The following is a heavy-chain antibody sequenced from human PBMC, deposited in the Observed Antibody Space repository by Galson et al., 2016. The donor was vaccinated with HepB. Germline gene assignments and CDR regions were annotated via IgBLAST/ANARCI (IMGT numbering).Heavy chain of an antibody. Sequence: SETLSLTCTVSGGSISGYYWSWFRQSPGKGLEWIAYIYHGGSTKYNPSLKSRMTISADTSKKDFSLKLSSVTAADTAVYYCVRQRYSYGAFDNWGPGTLVTVSS. V-gene: IGHV4-59*08. J-gene: IGHJ4*02. D-gene: IGHD5-18*01. CDR3: VRQRYSYGAFDN. CDR2: IYHGGST. CDR1: GGSISGYY.